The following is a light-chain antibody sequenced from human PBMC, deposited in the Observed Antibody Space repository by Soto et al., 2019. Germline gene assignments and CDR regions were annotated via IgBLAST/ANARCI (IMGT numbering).Light chain of an antibody. Sequence: EIVLTQSPATLSLSPGERATLSCRASQSVGRSLAWYQQKPGQAPRLLIYDASTRATGIPARFSGNGSGTDFTLTISSLEPEDCAVYYCQQRSNWPLTFGGGTKVEIK. CDR2: DAS. CDR1: QSVGRS. CDR3: QQRSNWPLT. J-gene: IGKJ4*01. V-gene: IGKV3-11*01.